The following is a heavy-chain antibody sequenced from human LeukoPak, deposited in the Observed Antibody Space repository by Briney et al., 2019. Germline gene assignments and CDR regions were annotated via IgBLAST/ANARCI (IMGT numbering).Heavy chain of an antibody. V-gene: IGHV3-23*01. CDR1: GFTFSSYA. CDR2: ISGSGGST. CDR3: AKDPIVVDAFDI. J-gene: IGHJ3*02. D-gene: IGHD2-15*01. Sequence: GGSLRLSCAASGFTFSSYAMSWVRQARGKGLEWVSAISGSGGSTYYAYSVKGRFTISRDNSKNTLYLQMNSLRAEDTAVYYCAKDPIVVDAFDIWGQGTMVTVSS.